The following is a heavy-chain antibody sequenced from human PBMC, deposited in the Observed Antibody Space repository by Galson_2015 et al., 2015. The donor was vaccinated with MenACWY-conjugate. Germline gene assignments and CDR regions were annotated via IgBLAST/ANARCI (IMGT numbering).Heavy chain of an antibody. D-gene: IGHD6-13*01. CDR3: AKERYASSWGAEYGHN. J-gene: IGHJ1*01. CDR1: GFTFSSYG. CDR2: IKYDGSDK. Sequence: SLRLSCAASGFTFSSYGMHWVRQAAGKGLECVAVIKYDGSDKKYADSVRGRFTISRDNSKNTLYLQMNSLRPDDTAVFYCAKERYASSWGAEYGHNWGQGTLVTVSS. V-gene: IGHV3-30*18.